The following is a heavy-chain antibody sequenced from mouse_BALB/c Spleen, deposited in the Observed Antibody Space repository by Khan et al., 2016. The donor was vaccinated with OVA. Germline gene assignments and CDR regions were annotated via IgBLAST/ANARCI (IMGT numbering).Heavy chain of an antibody. CDR1: GYAFTNYL. J-gene: IGHJ3*01. D-gene: IGHD3-1*01. Sequence: QVQLKESGAELVRPGTSVKVSCKASGYAFTNYLIEWVKQRPGQGLEWIGVINPGSGGTNYNEKFKGKATLTADKSSSTAYMQLSSLTSDVYAVYFLTRGGVGGFAYWGQGTLVTVSA. V-gene: IGHV1-54*01. CDR3: TRGGVGGFAY. CDR2: INPGSGGT.